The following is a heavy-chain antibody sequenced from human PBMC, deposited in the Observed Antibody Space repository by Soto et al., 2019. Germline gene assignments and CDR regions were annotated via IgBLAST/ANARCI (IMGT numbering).Heavy chain of an antibody. Sequence: SETLSLTCTVSGFSISSGGYYLSWIRQHPGKGLEWIGYIYYSGSTYYNPSLKSRVTISVDTSKNQFSLKLSSVTAADTAVYYCARDQTMVRGVRHPYYFDYWGQGTLVTVSS. J-gene: IGHJ4*02. CDR1: GFSISSGGYY. V-gene: IGHV4-31*03. CDR3: ARDQTMVRGVRHPYYFDY. D-gene: IGHD3-10*01. CDR2: IYYSGST.